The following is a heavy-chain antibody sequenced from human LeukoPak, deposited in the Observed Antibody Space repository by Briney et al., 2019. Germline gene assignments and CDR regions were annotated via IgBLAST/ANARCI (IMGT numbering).Heavy chain of an antibody. V-gene: IGHV4-61*05. D-gene: IGHD3-10*01. CDR2: IYYSGST. CDR1: GGSISSSSYY. J-gene: IGHJ5*02. CDR3: ASGAYYYGAGTGWFDP. Sequence: SETLSLTCTVSGGSISSSSYYWGWIRQPPGKGLEWMGYIYYSGSTNYNPSLKSRVTISVDTSKNQFSLKLSSVTAADTAVYYCASGAYYYGAGTGWFDPWGQGTLVTVSS.